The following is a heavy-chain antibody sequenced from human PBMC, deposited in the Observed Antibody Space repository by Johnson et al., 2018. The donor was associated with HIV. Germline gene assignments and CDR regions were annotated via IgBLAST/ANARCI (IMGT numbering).Heavy chain of an antibody. CDR1: GFTFSNHA. V-gene: IGHV3-30-3*01. J-gene: IGHJ3*02. D-gene: IGHD3-22*01. CDR2: ISYDGSNK. CDR3: AKGHSSGYPKDAFDI. Sequence: QMQLVESGGGVVQPGRSLRLSCAASGFTFSNHALHWVRQAPGKGLEWVASISYDGSNKYYADSVKGRITISRDNAKNSLYLQMNSLRAEDTAVYYCAKGHSSGYPKDAFDIWGQGTMVTVSS.